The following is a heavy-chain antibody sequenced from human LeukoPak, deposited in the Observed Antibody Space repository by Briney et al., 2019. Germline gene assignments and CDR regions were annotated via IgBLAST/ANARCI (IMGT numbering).Heavy chain of an antibody. CDR1: GGSISSYY. D-gene: IGHD6-19*01. CDR3: ARYSSGWQNQYYYYGMDV. J-gene: IGHJ6*02. CDR2: IYYSGST. V-gene: IGHV4-59*08. Sequence: SETLSLTCTVSGGSISSYYWSWIRQPPGKGPEWIGYIYYSGSTNYNPSLKSRVTISVDTSKNQFSLKLSSVTAADTAVYYCARYSSGWQNQYYYYGMDVWGQGTTVTVSS.